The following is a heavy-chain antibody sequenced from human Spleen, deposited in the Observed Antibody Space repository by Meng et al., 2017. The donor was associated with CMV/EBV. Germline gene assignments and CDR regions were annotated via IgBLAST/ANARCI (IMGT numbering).Heavy chain of an antibody. J-gene: IGHJ4*02. V-gene: IGHV3-74*01. D-gene: IGHD3-3*01. CDR1: GFTFSTDW. Sequence: GGSLRLSCAASGFTFSTDWMDWVRQAPGKGLVWVSRINTDGSTTGYADSVKGRFTISRDNAKNTLYLQMNSLRAEDTAVYYCARDLNFWSGYFDYWGQGTVVTVSS. CDR2: INTDGSTT. CDR3: ARDLNFWSGYFDY.